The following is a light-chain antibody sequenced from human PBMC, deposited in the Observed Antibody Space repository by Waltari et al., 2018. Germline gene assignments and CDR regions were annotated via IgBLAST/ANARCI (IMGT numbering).Light chain of an antibody. Sequence: QSALTQPASASGSPGQSITISCTGSSSDVGGDDSVSWYGDPPGQAPKANIYDVNKRPAGFSDRFSGSKSGNTASLTISGLQAEDEATFYCSSQSTKNGVIFGGGTKVTVL. V-gene: IGLV2-14*03. CDR2: DVN. CDR3: SSQSTKNGVI. J-gene: IGLJ2*01. CDR1: SSDVGGDDS.